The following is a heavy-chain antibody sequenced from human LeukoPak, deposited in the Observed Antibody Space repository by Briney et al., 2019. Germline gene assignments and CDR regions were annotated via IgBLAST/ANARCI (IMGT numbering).Heavy chain of an antibody. Sequence: GGSLRLSCAASGFTFSSYSMHWVRQAPGRGLEGVAFIRSGGSSKYYADSVKGRFTISRDNAKNSLYLQMNSLRAEDTAVYYCARDGTVRGVMPYGMDVWGQGTTVTVSS. CDR2: IRSGGSSK. J-gene: IGHJ6*02. CDR1: GFTFSSYS. D-gene: IGHD3-10*01. V-gene: IGHV3-48*04. CDR3: ARDGTVRGVMPYGMDV.